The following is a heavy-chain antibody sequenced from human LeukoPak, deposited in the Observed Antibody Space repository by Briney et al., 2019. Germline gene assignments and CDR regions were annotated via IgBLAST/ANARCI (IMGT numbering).Heavy chain of an antibody. CDR1: GGSVTTYY. J-gene: IGHJ5*02. D-gene: IGHD3-16*01. V-gene: IGHV4-4*09. CDR2: IYFNGGT. Sequence: SGTLSLTSTVSGGSVTTYYWSRIRQSPGKGLEWSGSIYFNGGTNYKPALKSRVTISVDTSKKQFSLDLSSVTAAYSAVYFFWRRRAVGGRLWFAPWGQGTLVTV. CDR3: WRRRAVGGRLWFAP.